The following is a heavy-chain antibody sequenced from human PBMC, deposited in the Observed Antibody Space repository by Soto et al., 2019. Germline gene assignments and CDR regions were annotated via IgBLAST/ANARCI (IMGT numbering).Heavy chain of an antibody. J-gene: IGHJ6*04. D-gene: IGHD4-17*01. V-gene: IGHV3-23*01. CDR1: GFTFSSYA. Sequence: EVQLLESGGGLVQPGGSLRLSCAASGFTFSSYAMTWVRQAPGKGLEWVSGISGGGGSTYYADSVQGRFTISRDNSKNPLFLQMNSLRAEDTAVYYCAKDLTTVDYHYGMDVWGKGTTVTVSS. CDR3: AKDLTTVDYHYGMDV. CDR2: ISGGGGST.